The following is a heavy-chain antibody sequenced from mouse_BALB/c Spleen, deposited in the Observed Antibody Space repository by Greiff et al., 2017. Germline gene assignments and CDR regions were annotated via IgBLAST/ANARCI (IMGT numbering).Heavy chain of an antibody. CDR3: ARRDHAWFAY. J-gene: IGHJ3*01. D-gene: IGHD3-3*01. CDR2: INPSTGYT. CDR1: GYTFTSYW. V-gene: IGHV1-7*01. Sequence: QVQLQQSGAELVKPGASVKMSCTASGYTFTSYWMHWVNQKPGQGLEWIGYINPSTGYTEYNQEFKDKATLTADKSSSPAYMQLSGLTSEDSAVYCGARRDHAWFAYWGQGTLVTVSA.